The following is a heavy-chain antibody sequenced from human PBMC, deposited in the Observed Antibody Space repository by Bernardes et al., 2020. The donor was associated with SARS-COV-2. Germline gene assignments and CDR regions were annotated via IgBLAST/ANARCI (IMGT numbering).Heavy chain of an antibody. Sequence: KVSCKASGYTFTGYYMHWVRQAPGQGLEWMGWINPNSGGTNYAQKFQGWVTMTRDTSISTAYMELSRLRSDDTAVYYCARSPLYYDFWSGYLSYYYYGMDVWGQGTTVTVSS. D-gene: IGHD3-3*01. CDR2: INPNSGGT. CDR3: ARSPLYYDFWSGYLSYYYYGMDV. J-gene: IGHJ6*02. CDR1: GYTFTGYY. V-gene: IGHV1-2*04.